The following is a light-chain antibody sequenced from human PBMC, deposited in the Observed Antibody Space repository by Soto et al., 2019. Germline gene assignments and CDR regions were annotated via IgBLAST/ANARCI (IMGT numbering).Light chain of an antibody. CDR2: DVT. V-gene: IGLV2-11*01. CDR3: FSYAGYYTLL. CDR1: DSDVGTYNY. Sequence: QSALTQPRSVSGSPGQSVTISCTGTDSDVGTYNYVSWHQQHPGKAPKLMIYDVTKRPSGVPDRFSGSKSGNTASLTISGLQAEDEADYYCFSYAGYYTLLFGGGTKLTVL. J-gene: IGLJ2*01.